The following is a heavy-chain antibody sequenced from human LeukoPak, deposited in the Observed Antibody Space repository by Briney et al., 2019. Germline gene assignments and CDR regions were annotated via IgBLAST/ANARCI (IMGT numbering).Heavy chain of an antibody. CDR1: GGSFSGYY. Sequence: SETLSLTCAVYGGSFSGYYWSWIRQPPGKGLEWIGEINHSGSTNYNPSLKGRVTISVDTSKNQFSLKLSSVTPADTAVYYCAGEISCRSCADYWGQGTLVTVSS. V-gene: IGHV4-34*01. D-gene: IGHD2-2*01. J-gene: IGHJ4*02. CDR3: AGEISCRSCADY. CDR2: INHSGST.